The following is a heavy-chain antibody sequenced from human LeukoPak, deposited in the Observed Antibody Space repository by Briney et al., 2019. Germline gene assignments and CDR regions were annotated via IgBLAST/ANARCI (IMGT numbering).Heavy chain of an antibody. CDR2: INPSGGST. CDR1: GYTFTGYY. J-gene: IGHJ4*02. V-gene: IGHV1-46*01. D-gene: IGHD3-3*01. CDR3: ARDSKDFWSGYENDY. Sequence: ASVKVSCKASGYTFTGYYMHWVRQAPGQGLEWMGIINPSGGSTSYAQKFQGRVTMTRDTSTSTVYMELSSLRSEDTAVYYCARDSKDFWSGYENDYWGQGTLVTVSS.